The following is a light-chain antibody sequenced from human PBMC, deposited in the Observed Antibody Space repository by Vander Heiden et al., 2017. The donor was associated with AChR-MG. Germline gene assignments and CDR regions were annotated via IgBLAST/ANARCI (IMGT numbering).Light chain of an antibody. V-gene: IGLV2-14*01. CDR1: SNDVGGFPF. CDR3: SSYTSSSTLWV. Sequence: QSALTQPASVSGPPGQSITISCTGTSNDVGGFPFVSWYQQHPGKAPKLMIFDVDNRPSGVSNRFSGSKSGNTASLTISGLQTEDEANYYCSSYTSSSTLWVFGGGTKLTVL. J-gene: IGLJ3*02. CDR2: DVD.